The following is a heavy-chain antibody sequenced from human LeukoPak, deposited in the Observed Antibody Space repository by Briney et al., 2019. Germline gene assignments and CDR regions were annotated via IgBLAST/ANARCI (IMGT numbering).Heavy chain of an antibody. D-gene: IGHD3-10*01. V-gene: IGHV3-33*01. Sequence: PGGFLRLSCSASGFTFSTYGMHWVRQAPGKGLEWVAGIWYDGTDNYYADSAKGRFTITSDNSKNTLYLEMNSLRAEDTAVYYCATPFLWFGEYGFDPWGQGTLVTVSS. CDR2: IWYDGTDN. CDR3: ATPFLWFGEYGFDP. J-gene: IGHJ5*02. CDR1: GFTFSTYG.